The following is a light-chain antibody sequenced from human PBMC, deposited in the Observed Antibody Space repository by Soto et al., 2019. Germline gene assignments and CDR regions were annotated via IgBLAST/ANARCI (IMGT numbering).Light chain of an antibody. CDR3: MQTHQTPPFT. CDR2: LGS. Sequence: DIVMTQSPLSLPVTPGEPASISCRSSQTLLHSNGYNYLDWYLQRPGQSPQLLIYLGSNRASGVPDMFSGSGSGTDYTLKISRVEAEDVGVYYCMQTHQTPPFTLGTGTKVDI. CDR1: QTLLHSNGYNY. V-gene: IGKV2-28*01. J-gene: IGKJ3*01.